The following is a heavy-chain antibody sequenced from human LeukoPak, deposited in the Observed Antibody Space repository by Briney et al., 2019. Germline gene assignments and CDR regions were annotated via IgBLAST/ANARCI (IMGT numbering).Heavy chain of an antibody. Sequence: PGGSLRLSCAASGFTFSSYVTSWVRQAPGKGLEWVSAISGSGGSTYYADSVKGRFTISRDNSKNTLYLQMNSLRAEDTAVYYCAKEKMGYYYYYMDVWGKGTTVTVSS. CDR2: ISGSGGST. D-gene: IGHD5-24*01. CDR1: GFTFSSYV. CDR3: AKEKMGYYYYYMDV. V-gene: IGHV3-23*01. J-gene: IGHJ6*03.